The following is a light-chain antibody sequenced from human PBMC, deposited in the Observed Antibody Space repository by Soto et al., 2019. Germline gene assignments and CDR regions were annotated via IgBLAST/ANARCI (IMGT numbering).Light chain of an antibody. V-gene: IGLV2-14*01. CDR3: SSYSISTAYL. CDR1: SSDVGGYDY. CDR2: GVS. Sequence: QSVLTQPASVSGSPGQSITISCTGTSSDVGGYDYVSWYQLHPGKAPKLMVFGVSNRPSGVSYRFSGSKSGNTASLTISGLQAADEADYFCSSYSISTAYLFGTGTKLTVL. J-gene: IGLJ1*01.